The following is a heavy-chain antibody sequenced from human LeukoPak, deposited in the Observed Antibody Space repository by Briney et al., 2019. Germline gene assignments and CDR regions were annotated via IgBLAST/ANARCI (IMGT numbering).Heavy chain of an antibody. D-gene: IGHD2-15*01. Sequence: DPGGSLRLSCAASGFTFSNYAMTWVRQAPGKGLEWVSAISAGGGSTNYADSVKGLFTISRDNSKNTLYLQMNNLRAEDTAVNYCAKGLRGGSYYFDYWGQGTLVTVSS. CDR2: ISAGGGST. J-gene: IGHJ4*02. CDR1: GFTFSNYA. V-gene: IGHV3-23*01. CDR3: AKGLRGGSYYFDY.